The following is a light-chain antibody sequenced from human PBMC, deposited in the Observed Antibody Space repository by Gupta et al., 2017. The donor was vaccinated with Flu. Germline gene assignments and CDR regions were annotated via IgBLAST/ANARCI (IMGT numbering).Light chain of an antibody. J-gene: IGKJ4*01. V-gene: IGKV1-33*01. CDR2: DAS. CDR1: QDISKS. CDR3: QQYRDLPLT. Sequence: VGDRVTITCQASQDISKSLNWSQQKPGKANNLLIYDASNLETGVPSRFSGSGSGTDFTFTISSLQPEDVATYYCQQYRDLPLTFGGGTTVE.